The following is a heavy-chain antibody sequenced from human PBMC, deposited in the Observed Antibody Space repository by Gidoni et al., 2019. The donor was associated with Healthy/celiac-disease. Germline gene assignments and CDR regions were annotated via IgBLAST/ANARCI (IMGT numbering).Heavy chain of an antibody. D-gene: IGHD5-18*01. Sequence: EVQPFESGVGLVPPGGSLGLSCAAAGFPFSSYAMSWVRQAPGKGLEWVSAISGSGGSTYYADSVKGRFTISRDNSKNTLYLQMNSLRAEDTAVYYCATPGVTIKSYAFDIWGQGTMVTVSS. J-gene: IGHJ3*02. CDR1: GFPFSSYA. CDR2: ISGSGGST. CDR3: ATPGVTIKSYAFDI. V-gene: IGHV3-23*01.